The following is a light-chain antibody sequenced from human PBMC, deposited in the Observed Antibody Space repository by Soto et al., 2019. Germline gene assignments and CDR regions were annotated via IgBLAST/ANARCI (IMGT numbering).Light chain of an antibody. J-gene: IGLJ1*01. CDR3: QSYDANASGSDVV. CDR1: STNLGADND. V-gene: IGLV1-40*01. Sequence: QSVLTQPPSVSGSPGQWVTISCTGTSTNLGADNDVHWYQQLPGEAPKLLIYGNTNRPSGVPDRFSGSTSGTSASLAITGLLAEDEGDYYGQSYDANASGSDVVFGSGTKLTVL. CDR2: GNT.